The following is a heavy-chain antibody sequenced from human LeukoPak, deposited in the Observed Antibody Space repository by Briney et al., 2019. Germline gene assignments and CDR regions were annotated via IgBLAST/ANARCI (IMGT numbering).Heavy chain of an antibody. CDR2: INPNSGGT. D-gene: IGHD3-9*01. V-gene: IGHV1-2*02. Sequence: ASVKVSCKASGYTFTGYYMHWVRQAPGQGLEWMGWINPNSGGTNYAQKFQGRVTMTRDTSISIAYMELSRLRSDDTAVYYCARFYYDILTGYYYFDYWGQGTLVTVSS. CDR1: GYTFTGYY. J-gene: IGHJ4*02. CDR3: ARFYYDILTGYYYFDY.